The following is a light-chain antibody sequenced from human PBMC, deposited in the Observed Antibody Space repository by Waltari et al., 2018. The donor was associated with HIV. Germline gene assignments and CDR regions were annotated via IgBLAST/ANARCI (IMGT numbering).Light chain of an antibody. V-gene: IGKV1-39*01. CDR2: GAS. CDR3: LQTDSMPLT. J-gene: IGKJ3*01. CDR1: QNIHTF. Sequence: DIQMTQSPSFLSASVGDRVSITCRAGQNIHTFLNWYQQQPGSAPKLLIFGASRLPSGVPSRFSGSGSETDFTLTIDNLQVEDFATYYCLQTDSMPLTFGPGTKVD.